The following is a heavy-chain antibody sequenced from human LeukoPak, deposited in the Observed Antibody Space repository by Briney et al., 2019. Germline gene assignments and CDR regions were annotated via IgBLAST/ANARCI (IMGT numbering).Heavy chain of an antibody. V-gene: IGHV3-30*04. CDR3: AAGGNSFDY. J-gene: IGHJ4*02. CDR2: ISYDGSNK. CDR1: GFTFSNYV. Sequence: PGGSLRLSCAASGFTFSNYVMHWVRQAPGKGPEWVAVISYDGSNKYYADSVKGRFTISRDNSKNTLYLQMNSLRAEDTTVYYCAAGGNSFDYWGQGTLVTVSS. D-gene: IGHD4-23*01.